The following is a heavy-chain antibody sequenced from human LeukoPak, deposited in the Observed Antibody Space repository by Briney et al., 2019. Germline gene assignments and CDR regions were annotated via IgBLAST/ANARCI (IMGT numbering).Heavy chain of an antibody. J-gene: IGHJ4*02. CDR3: VRDWGYDSSGYWQKYFDT. Sequence: GGSLRLFCATSGFTFTTFWMHWVRQATGKGLVWVSRINHYGSSTIYADSVKGRFTISRDNAKNTVYLQMNSLRAEDTAVYYCVRDWGYDSSGYWQKYFDTWGQGTLVTVSS. V-gene: IGHV3-74*01. CDR2: INHYGSST. D-gene: IGHD3-22*01. CDR1: GFTFTTFW.